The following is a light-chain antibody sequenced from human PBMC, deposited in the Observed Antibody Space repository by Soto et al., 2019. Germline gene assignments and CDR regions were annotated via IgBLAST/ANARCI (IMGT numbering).Light chain of an antibody. CDR3: QQYSSSRT. CDR1: QSVSSNH. Sequence: DIVLTQSPGTLSLSPGERATLYCGASQSVSSNHLAWYQQKPGQAPRLLIYGGSSRATGIPVRFSGSGSETDFTLTITRLEPEDFAMYYCQQYSSSRTFGQGTKV. J-gene: IGKJ1*01. V-gene: IGKV3-20*01. CDR2: GGS.